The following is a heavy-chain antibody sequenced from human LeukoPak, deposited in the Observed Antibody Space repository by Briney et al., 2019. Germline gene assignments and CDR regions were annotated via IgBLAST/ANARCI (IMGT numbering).Heavy chain of an antibody. Sequence: GGSLRLSCAASGFTFSSYGMHWVRQAPGKGLEWVAFIRYDGSNKYYAYSVKGRFTISRDNSKNTLYLQMNSLRAEDTAVYYCAKDLEYYGSGSYGYWGQGTLVTVS. D-gene: IGHD3-10*01. CDR1: GFTFSSYG. V-gene: IGHV3-30*02. CDR3: AKDLEYYGSGSYGY. J-gene: IGHJ4*02. CDR2: IRYDGSNK.